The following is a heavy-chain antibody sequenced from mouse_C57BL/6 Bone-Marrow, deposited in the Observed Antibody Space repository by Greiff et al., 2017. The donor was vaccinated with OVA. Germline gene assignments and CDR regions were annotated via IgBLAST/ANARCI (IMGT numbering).Heavy chain of an antibody. Sequence: EVMLVESGPELVKPGASVKISCKASGYSFTGYYMNWVKQSPEKSLEWIGEINPSTGGTTYNQKFKAKATLTVDKSSSTAYMQLKSLTSEDSAVYYCARAFITTIDYWGQGTTLTVSS. V-gene: IGHV1-42*01. CDR1: GYSFTGYY. J-gene: IGHJ2*01. CDR2: INPSTGGT. CDR3: ARAFITTIDY. D-gene: IGHD1-1*01.